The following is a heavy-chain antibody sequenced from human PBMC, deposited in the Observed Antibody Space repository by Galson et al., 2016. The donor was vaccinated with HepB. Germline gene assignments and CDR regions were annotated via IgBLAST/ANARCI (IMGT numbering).Heavy chain of an antibody. CDR2: ISNTGDET. D-gene: IGHD2/OR15-2a*01. J-gene: IGHJ4*02. Sequence: SLRLSCAASGFTFSSYAMSWVRQSPGMGLEWVSAISNTGDETYYADSVKGRLTISRDKSKNTLYLQMNSLRAEDTAIYYCVKEHTFTSFGDYWGQGTLVTVSS. CDR3: VKEHTFTSFGDY. CDR1: GFTFSSYA. V-gene: IGHV3-23*01.